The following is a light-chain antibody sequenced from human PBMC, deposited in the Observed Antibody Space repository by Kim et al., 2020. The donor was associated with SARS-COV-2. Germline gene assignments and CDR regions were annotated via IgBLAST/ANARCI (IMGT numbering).Light chain of an antibody. CDR1: QSVSSN. CDR3: QQYNNWPPT. J-gene: IGKJ2*01. V-gene: IGKV3-15*01. CDR2: GAS. Sequence: EIVMTQSPATLSVSPGERATLSYRASQSVSSNLAWYQQKPGQAPRLLIYGASTRATGIPARFSGSVSGTEFTLTISSLQSEDFAVYYCQQYNNWPPTFGQGTKLEI.